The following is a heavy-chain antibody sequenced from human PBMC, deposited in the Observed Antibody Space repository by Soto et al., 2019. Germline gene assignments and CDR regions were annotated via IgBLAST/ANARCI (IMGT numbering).Heavy chain of an antibody. V-gene: IGHV1-18*01. Sequence: ASVKVSCSTSGYTSSNCGITWVRQSPGQPLEWLGWIILYSDGTSYAQKFQGRVSMTTDTSTTTAYMELRSLRSHDTAVYYCARVVPGAEAWFGPWGQGTLVTVSS. CDR2: IILYSDGT. J-gene: IGHJ5*02. D-gene: IGHD2-2*01. CDR1: GYTSSNCG. CDR3: ARVVPGAEAWFGP.